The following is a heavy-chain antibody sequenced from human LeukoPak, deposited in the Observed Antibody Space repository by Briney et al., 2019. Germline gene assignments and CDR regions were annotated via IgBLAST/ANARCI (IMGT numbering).Heavy chain of an antibody. CDR2: IYYSGST. Sequence: PSQTLSLTCTVSGGSFNSGGYYWSWIRQHPGKGLEWIGYIYYSGSTYYNPSLKSRVTISVDTSKNQFSLKLSSVTAADTAVYYCARGHYGELKFDYWGQGTLVTVSS. V-gene: IGHV4-31*03. CDR3: ARGHYGELKFDY. CDR1: GGSFNSGGYY. D-gene: IGHD4-17*01. J-gene: IGHJ4*02.